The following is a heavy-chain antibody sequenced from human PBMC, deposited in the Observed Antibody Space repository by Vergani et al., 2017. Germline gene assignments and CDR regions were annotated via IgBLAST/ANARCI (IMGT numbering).Heavy chain of an antibody. D-gene: IGHD6-19*01. V-gene: IGHV3-30*02. Sequence: QVHLVESGGGVVQRGGSLRLPCATSGFTLSNYDMQWIRQGPGKGLGFVAFIQFDGSNQYYADSVKGRFTLPRDFSKNTLYLQMNSLRTDDTATYYCAKHFSGWSSDYWGQGTQFIVSS. CDR1: GFTLSNYD. CDR2: IQFDGSNQ. J-gene: IGHJ4*02. CDR3: AKHFSGWSSDY.